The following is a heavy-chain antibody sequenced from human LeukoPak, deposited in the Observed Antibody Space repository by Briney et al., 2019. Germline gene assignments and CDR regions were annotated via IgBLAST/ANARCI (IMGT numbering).Heavy chain of an antibody. V-gene: IGHV3-7*01. J-gene: IGHJ4*02. Sequence: PGGSLRLSCAASGFTFSTYWMSWVRQAPGKGLEWVANIKKDGSEEYYVDSVKGRFTISRDNAKKSLYLQMNSLRSEDTAVYYCAKDMKYYYDSSGYFDYWGQGTLVTVSS. CDR2: IKKDGSEE. CDR3: AKDMKYYYDSSGYFDY. D-gene: IGHD3-22*01. CDR1: GFTFSTYW.